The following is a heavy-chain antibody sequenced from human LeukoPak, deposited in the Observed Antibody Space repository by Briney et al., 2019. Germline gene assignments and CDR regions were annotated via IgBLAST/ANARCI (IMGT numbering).Heavy chain of an antibody. Sequence: GGSLRLSCAASGFTFSSYAMSWVRQAPGKGLEWVSAISGSGGSTYYADSVKGRFTISRDSPKNTLYLQMNSLRAEDTAVYYCAKSIGAAAGSNFDYWGQGTLVTVSS. CDR2: ISGSGGST. D-gene: IGHD6-13*01. V-gene: IGHV3-23*01. CDR1: GFTFSSYA. CDR3: AKSIGAAAGSNFDY. J-gene: IGHJ4*02.